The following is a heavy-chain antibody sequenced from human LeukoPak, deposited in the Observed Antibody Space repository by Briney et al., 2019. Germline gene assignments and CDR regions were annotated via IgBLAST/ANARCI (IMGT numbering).Heavy chain of an antibody. CDR3: AREILNNDYYYYYGMDV. Sequence: GGSLRLSCAASGFTVSSNYMSWVRQAPGKGLEWVSVIYSGGSTYYADSVKGRFTISRDNSKNTLYLQMNSLRAEDTAVYYCAREILNNDYYYYYGMDVWGQGTTVTVSS. J-gene: IGHJ6*02. D-gene: IGHD2/OR15-2a*01. CDR2: IYSGGST. CDR1: GFTVSSNY. V-gene: IGHV3-66*01.